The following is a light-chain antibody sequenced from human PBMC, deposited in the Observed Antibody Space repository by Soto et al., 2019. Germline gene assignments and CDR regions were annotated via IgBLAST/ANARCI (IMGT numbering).Light chain of an antibody. CDR3: QHFGSSLT. CDR1: QSVSSY. CDR2: DAS. J-gene: IGKJ4*01. Sequence: EIALTQSPCTLSLSPGERATLSCRASQSVSSYLAWYQQKPGQAPRLLIYDASSRATAIPDRFSGSGSGTDFTLTINRLEPEDFAVYYCQHFGSSLTFGGGTKVDIK. V-gene: IGKV3-20*01.